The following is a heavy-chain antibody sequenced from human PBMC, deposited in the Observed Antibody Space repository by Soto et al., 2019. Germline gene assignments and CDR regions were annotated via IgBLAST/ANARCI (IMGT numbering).Heavy chain of an antibody. D-gene: IGHD3-3*01. CDR1: GGTFSSYA. V-gene: IGHV1-69*13. Sequence: SVKVSCKASGGTFSSYAISWVRQAPGQGLEWMGGIIPIFGTANYAQKFQGRVTITADESTSTAYMELSSLRSEDTAVYYCARDRIEARITIFGVVTPPYYYYGMDVWGQGTTVTVS. CDR2: IIPIFGTA. CDR3: ARDRIEARITIFGVVTPPYYYYGMDV. J-gene: IGHJ6*02.